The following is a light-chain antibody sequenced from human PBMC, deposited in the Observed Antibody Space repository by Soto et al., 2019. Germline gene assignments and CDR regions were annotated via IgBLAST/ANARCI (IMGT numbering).Light chain of an antibody. CDR1: QGISRW. V-gene: IGKV1-5*03. CDR2: EAS. CDR3: HQYDTYSWT. J-gene: IGKJ1*01. Sequence: DIPMTQSPSTLSASVGDTVTITCRAGQGISRWLAWYQQKPGRAPNLLIYEASTLESGVPSRFSGSGSGTGFTLTISSLHPDDFATYYCHQYDTYSWTFGQGTKVEMK.